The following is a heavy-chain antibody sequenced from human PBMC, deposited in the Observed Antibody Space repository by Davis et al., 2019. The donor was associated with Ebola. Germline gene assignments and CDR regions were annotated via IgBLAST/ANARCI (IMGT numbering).Heavy chain of an antibody. V-gene: IGHV4-39*07. D-gene: IGHD1-26*01. CDR2: INHSGST. J-gene: IGHJ4*02. Sequence: SGPTLVKPTQTLTLTCTFSGFSLSTSGMCVSWIRQPPGKGLEWIGEINHSGSTNYNPSLKSRVTISVDTSKNQFSLKLSSVTAADTAVYYCARGFVGATAVDYWGQGTLVTVSS. CDR3: ARGFVGATAVDY. CDR1: GFSLSTSGM.